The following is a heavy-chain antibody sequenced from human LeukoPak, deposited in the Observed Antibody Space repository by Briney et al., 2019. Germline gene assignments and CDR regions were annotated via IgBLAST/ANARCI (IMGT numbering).Heavy chain of an antibody. CDR2: ISYDGNNK. D-gene: IGHD3-22*01. CDR1: GSTFNSYS. V-gene: IGHV3-30*01. J-gene: IGHJ4*02. Sequence: PGGSLRLSCAASGSTFNSYSMHWVRQAPGKGLEWVALISYDGNNKYYADSEKGRFTISRDNSKNTLDLQMNSLRPEDTAVYYCGRVHSSSWYCCSDYWGQGTLVTVSS. CDR3: GRVHSSSWYCCSDY.